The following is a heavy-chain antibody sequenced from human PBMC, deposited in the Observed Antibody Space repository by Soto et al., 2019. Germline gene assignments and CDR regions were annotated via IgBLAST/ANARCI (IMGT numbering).Heavy chain of an antibody. D-gene: IGHD2-21*02. V-gene: IGHV1-3*05. J-gene: IGHJ4*02. CDR2: INAGNGNT. Sequence: QVQLVQSGAEEKKPGASVKVSCKASGYTFTSYAMHWVRQAPGQRLEWMGWINAGNGNTKYSQKFQGRVTITRDTSVCTDYMELSSLRSEDTAVYYCARSIVVVTALDYWGQGTLVTVYS. CDR1: GYTFTSYA. CDR3: ARSIVVVTALDY.